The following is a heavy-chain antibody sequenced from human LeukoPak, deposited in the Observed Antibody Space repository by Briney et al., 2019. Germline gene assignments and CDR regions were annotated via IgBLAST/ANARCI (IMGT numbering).Heavy chain of an antibody. CDR1: GFTFSSYW. V-gene: IGHV3-74*01. D-gene: IGHD3-10*01. CDR2: ITSDGSTT. J-gene: IGHJ3*02. CDR3: ARGNSHAFDI. Sequence: RGSLRLSCAASGFTFSSYWMHWVRQAPGKGLVWVSRITSDGSTTSYADSVKGRFTISRDNAKNTLYLQMNSLRVEDTAVYYCARGNSHAFDIWGQGTMVT.